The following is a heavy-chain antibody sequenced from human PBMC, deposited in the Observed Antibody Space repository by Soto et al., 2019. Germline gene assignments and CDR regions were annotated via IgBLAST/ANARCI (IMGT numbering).Heavy chain of an antibody. D-gene: IGHD3-9*01. CDR1: GFTFSSYS. CDR2: ISSSSSYI. Sequence: EVQLVESGGGLVQPGGSLRLSCAASGFTFSSYSMNWVRQAPGKGLEWVSSISSSSSYIYYADSVKGRFTISRDNANNSLYLQMNSLRAEDTAVYYCATKYRYFDWLLYSGAFDIWGQGTMVTVSS. CDR3: ATKYRYFDWLLYSGAFDI. V-gene: IGHV3-21*01. J-gene: IGHJ3*02.